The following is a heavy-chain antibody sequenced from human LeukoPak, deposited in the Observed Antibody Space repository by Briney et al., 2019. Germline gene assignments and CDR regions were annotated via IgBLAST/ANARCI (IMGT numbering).Heavy chain of an antibody. V-gene: IGHV1-69*13. Sequence: SVKVSRKASGGTFSSYAISWVRQAPGQGLEWMGGIIPIFGTANYAQKFQGRVTITADESTSTAYMELSSLRSEDTAVYYCARQLYYYDSSGYYSPKWFDPWGQGTLVTVSS. CDR2: IIPIFGTA. CDR1: GGTFSSYA. J-gene: IGHJ5*02. D-gene: IGHD3-22*01. CDR3: ARQLYYYDSSGYYSPKWFDP.